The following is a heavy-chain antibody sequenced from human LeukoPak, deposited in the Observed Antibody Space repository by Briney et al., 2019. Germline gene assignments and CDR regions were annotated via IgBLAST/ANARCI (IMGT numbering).Heavy chain of an antibody. J-gene: IGHJ4*02. CDR1: GFTFSDYA. D-gene: IGHD3-16*01. CDR2: LWYDGSKE. V-gene: IGHV3-33*08. Sequence: GGSLRLSCAASGFTFSDYAMHWVRQAPGKGLEWVAVLWYDGSKEYYADSVRGRFTISRDNSKNTLHLQMNSLRAEDTAVYYCVRDFVLGGTWNFDYWGQGTLVTVSS. CDR3: VRDFVLGGTWNFDY.